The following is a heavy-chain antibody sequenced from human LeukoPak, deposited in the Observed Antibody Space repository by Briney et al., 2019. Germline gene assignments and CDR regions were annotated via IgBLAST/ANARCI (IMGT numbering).Heavy chain of an antibody. D-gene: IGHD5-18*01. CDR2: INHSGST. CDR3: ARSTRMDTAMAS. CDR1: GGSFSGYY. Sequence: SSETLSLTCAVYGGSFSGYYWSWIRQPPGKGLEWIGEINHSGSTNYNPSLKSRVTISVDTSKNQFSLKLSPVTAADTAVYYCARSTRMDTAMASWGQGTLVTVSS. J-gene: IGHJ5*02. V-gene: IGHV4-34*01.